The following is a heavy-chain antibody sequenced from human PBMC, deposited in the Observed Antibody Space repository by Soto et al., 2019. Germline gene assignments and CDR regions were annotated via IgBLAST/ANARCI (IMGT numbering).Heavy chain of an antibody. CDR2: IRRSGETT. J-gene: IGHJ4*01. CDR3: ATGHDTGDLLFDH. V-gene: IGHV3-23*01. Sequence: AGGSLRLSCAASGITFSNCVMNWVRQAPGKGLEWVSTIRRSGETTYYADSVGGRFTISRDNSKNTLYLQMYSLRADDTAVYYCATGHDTGDLLFDHWGHGTQVTVSS. CDR1: GITFSNCV. D-gene: IGHD4-17*01.